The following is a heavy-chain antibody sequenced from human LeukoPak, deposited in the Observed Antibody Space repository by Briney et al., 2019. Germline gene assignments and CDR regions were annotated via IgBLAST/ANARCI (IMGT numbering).Heavy chain of an antibody. D-gene: IGHD2-15*01. J-gene: IGHJ3*02. CDR2: ISSTGGTT. CDR3: ARGYSRAAFDI. Sequence: GGSLRLSCAASGFTFSNYLMNWVRQAPGKGLEWVSFISSTGGTTYYADSVKGRFTVSRDNAKNSLLLQMSSLRVEDTALYFCARGYSRAAFDIWSPGTLITVSS. CDR1: GFTFSNYL. V-gene: IGHV3-48*01.